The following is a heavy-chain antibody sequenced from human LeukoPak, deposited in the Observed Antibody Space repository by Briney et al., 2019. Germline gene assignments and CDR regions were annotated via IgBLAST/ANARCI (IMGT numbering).Heavy chain of an antibody. CDR2: IYTSGST. Sequence: PSETLSPTCTVSGGSISSYYWSWIRQPAGKGLEWIGRIYTSGSTNYNPSLKSRVTMSVDTSKNQFSLKLSSVTAADTAVYYCARDLRSSGYIPYYYMDVWGKGTTVTVSS. V-gene: IGHV4-4*07. CDR1: GGSISSYY. J-gene: IGHJ6*03. CDR3: ARDLRSSGYIPYYYMDV. D-gene: IGHD3-3*01.